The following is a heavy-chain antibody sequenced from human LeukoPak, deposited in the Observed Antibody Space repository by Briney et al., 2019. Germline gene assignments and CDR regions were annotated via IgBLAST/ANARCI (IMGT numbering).Heavy chain of an antibody. D-gene: IGHD6-19*01. CDR2: ITRGSSTR. CDR1: GFRFSSYS. J-gene: IGHJ5*02. Sequence: GGSLRLCCAASGFRFSSYSMHWVRQAPGKGLDWVSSITRGSSTRYYADSVKGRFTISRDDGKTSLYLHMNSLRVDDTAVYFCARDATVASSPNWFDPWGQGTLVTVSS. V-gene: IGHV3-48*01. CDR3: ARDATVASSPNWFDP.